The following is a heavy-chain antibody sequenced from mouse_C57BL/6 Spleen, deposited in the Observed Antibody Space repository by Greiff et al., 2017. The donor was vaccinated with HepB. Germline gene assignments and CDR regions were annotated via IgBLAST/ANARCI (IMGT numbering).Heavy chain of an antibody. J-gene: IGHJ4*01. CDR2: IDPSDSYT. V-gene: IGHV1-69*01. D-gene: IGHD2-3*01. CDR3: ARMMVTTLYYYAMDY. CDR1: GYTFTSYW. Sequence: QVQLKQPGAELVMPGASVKLSCKASGYTFTSYWMHWVKQRPGQGLEWIGEIDPSDSYTNYNQKFKGKSTLTVDKSSSTAYMQLSSLTSEDSAVYYCARMMVTTLYYYAMDYWGQGTSVTVSS.